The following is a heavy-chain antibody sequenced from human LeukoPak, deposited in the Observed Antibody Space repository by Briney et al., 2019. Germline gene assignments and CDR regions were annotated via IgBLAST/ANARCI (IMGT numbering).Heavy chain of an antibody. V-gene: IGHV4-59*08. D-gene: IGHD2-2*01. J-gene: IGHJ3*02. CDR2: IYYSGRS. CDR1: GGSISSYY. Sequence: SETLSLTCTVSGGSISSYYWSWIRQPPGKGLEWIGHIYYSGRSNYNPSLKSRVTISVDTSKNQFSLKLSSVTAADTAVYYCARRNVVVPAAMARAFDIWGQGTMVTVSP. CDR3: ARRNVVVPAAMARAFDI.